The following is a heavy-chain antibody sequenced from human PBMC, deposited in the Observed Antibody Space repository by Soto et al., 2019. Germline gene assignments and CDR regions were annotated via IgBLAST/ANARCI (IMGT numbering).Heavy chain of an antibody. V-gene: IGHV3-9*01. CDR1: GFTFDDYA. CDR2: ISWNSGDI. J-gene: IGHJ4*01. CDR3: AKDNSQSGVWD. Sequence: DVQLVESGGGLVQPGRSLRLSCAASGFTFDDYAMHWVRQVTGKGLEWVSGISWNSGDIGYADSVKGRFTISRDNANKSLYMKMNSLSAEDTALYYCAKDNSQSGVWDWGHGTLVTLSS. D-gene: IGHD2-21*02.